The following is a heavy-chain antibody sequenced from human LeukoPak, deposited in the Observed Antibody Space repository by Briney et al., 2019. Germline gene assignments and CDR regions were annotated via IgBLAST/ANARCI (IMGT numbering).Heavy chain of an antibody. CDR2: IYSGGST. CDR1: GFTVSSNY. J-gene: IGHJ4*02. V-gene: IGHV3-66*01. Sequence: GGSLRLSCAASGFTVSSNYMSWVRQAPGKGLEWVSVIYSGGSTYYADSVKGRFTISRDNSKNTLYLQMNSLRAEDTAVYYCARARRSSGWYHGTDFDYWGQGTLVTVSS. D-gene: IGHD6-19*01. CDR3: ARARRSSGWYHGTDFDY.